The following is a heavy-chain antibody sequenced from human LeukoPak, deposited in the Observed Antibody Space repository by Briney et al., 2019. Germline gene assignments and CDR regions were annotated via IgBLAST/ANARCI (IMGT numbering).Heavy chain of an antibody. V-gene: IGHV3-21*01. CDR3: ARDLGSSRDGYNLGKDY. Sequence: PGGSLRLSCEASGFSFSGYSMNWVHQAPGKALEWVSSISSSSTYMFHADSVKGRFTISRDNAKNSLYLQMNSLRAEDSAVYYCARDLGSSRDGYNLGKDYWGQGTLVTVSS. CDR1: GFSFSGYS. J-gene: IGHJ4*02. CDR2: ISSSSTYM. D-gene: IGHD5-24*01.